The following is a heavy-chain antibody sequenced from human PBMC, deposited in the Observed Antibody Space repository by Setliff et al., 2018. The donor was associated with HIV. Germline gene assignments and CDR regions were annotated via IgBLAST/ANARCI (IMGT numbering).Heavy chain of an antibody. J-gene: IGHJ3*02. Sequence: PGGSLRLSCKPSGLHVRGAWMNWVRQAPGKGLEWVGRVKIDSDGGTIDYAAPVQGRFVISRDDSQNLLSLQLNALRTEDTGVYYCTTATIPPAGWGALDIWGPGTTVTV. D-gene: IGHD6-19*01. CDR3: TTATIPPAGWGALDI. V-gene: IGHV3-15*01. CDR2: VKIDSDGGTI. CDR1: GLHVRGAW.